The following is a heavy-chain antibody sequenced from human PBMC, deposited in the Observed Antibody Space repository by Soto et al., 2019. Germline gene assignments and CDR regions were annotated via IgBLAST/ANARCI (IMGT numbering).Heavy chain of an antibody. CDR1: GFTFSSYS. J-gene: IGHJ6*02. Sequence: PGGSLRLSCAAAGFTFSSYSMNWVRQAPGKGLEWVSSISSSSSYIYYADSVKGRFTISRDNAKNSLYLQMNSLRAEDTAVYYCARDRYCSSTSCTLPRMDVWGQGTTVTVSS. D-gene: IGHD2-2*01. CDR3: ARDRYCSSTSCTLPRMDV. CDR2: ISSSSSYI. V-gene: IGHV3-21*01.